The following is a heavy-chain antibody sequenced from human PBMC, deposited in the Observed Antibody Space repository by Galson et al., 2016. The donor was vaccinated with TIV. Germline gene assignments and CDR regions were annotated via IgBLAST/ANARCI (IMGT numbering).Heavy chain of an antibody. Sequence: ETLSLTCTVSGGSVNRYYWSWIRQSAGQGLEWIGRIFTDGTTTYNPSLKSRVTMSVDTSKRQFSLRLTSVTAADTAVYYCATVNTNSRKYFDYWGQGIKVTVSS. D-gene: IGHD1-14*01. CDR1: GGSVNRYY. CDR2: IFTDGTT. CDR3: ATVNTNSRKYFDY. V-gene: IGHV4-4*07. J-gene: IGHJ4*02.